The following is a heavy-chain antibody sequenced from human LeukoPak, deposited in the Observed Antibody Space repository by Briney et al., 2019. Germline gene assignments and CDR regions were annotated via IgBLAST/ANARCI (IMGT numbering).Heavy chain of an antibody. Sequence: ASVKVSCKASGYTFTSYYMHWVRQAPGQGLEWMGIINPSGGSTSYAQKFQGRVTMTRDTSTSTVYMELSSLRSEDTAVYYCARASCSGGSCYSSGWAFDYWGQGTLVTVS. CDR3: ARASCSGGSCYSSGWAFDY. J-gene: IGHJ4*02. CDR1: GYTFTSYY. CDR2: INPSGGST. V-gene: IGHV1-46*01. D-gene: IGHD2-15*01.